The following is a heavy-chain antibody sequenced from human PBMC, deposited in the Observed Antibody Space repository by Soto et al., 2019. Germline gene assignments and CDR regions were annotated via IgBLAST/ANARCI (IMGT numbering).Heavy chain of an antibody. J-gene: IGHJ4*02. D-gene: IGHD6-13*01. CDR3: AKGMAAAGTTPDFDY. Sequence: EVQLLESGGGLVQPGGSLRLSCAASGFTFSSYAMSWVRQAPGKGLKWVSAISGSGGSTYYADSVKGRFTISRDNSKNTLYLQMNSLRAEDTAVYYSAKGMAAAGTTPDFDYWGQGTLVTVSS. CDR1: GFTFSSYA. CDR2: ISGSGGST. V-gene: IGHV3-23*01.